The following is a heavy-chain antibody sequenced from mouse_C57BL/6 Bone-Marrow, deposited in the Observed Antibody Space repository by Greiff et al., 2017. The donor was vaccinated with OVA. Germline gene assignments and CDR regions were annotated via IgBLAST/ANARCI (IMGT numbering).Heavy chain of an antibody. CDR2: ISGGGGNT. Sequence: GQRVESGGGLVKPGGSLKLSCAASGFTFSSYTMSWVRQTPEKRLEWVATISGGGGNTYYPDSVKGRFTISRDNAKNTLYLQMSSLRSEDTALYYCARRGYDYDGGYYAMDYWGQGTSVTVSS. D-gene: IGHD2-4*01. V-gene: IGHV5-9*04. CDR3: ARRGYDYDGGYYAMDY. CDR1: GFTFSSYT. J-gene: IGHJ4*01.